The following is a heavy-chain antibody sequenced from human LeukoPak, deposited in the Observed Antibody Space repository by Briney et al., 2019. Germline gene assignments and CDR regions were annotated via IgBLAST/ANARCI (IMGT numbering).Heavy chain of an antibody. CDR3: ARALRSGWYLDY. J-gene: IGHJ4*02. CDR1: GFTFSSYG. Sequence: GGSLRLSCAASGFTFSSYGMHWVRQAPGKGLEWVSVIWYDGSNKYYADSVKGRFTISRDNSKNTLYLQMNSLRDEETAVYYCARALRSGWYLDYWGQGPLVTVSS. V-gene: IGHV3-33*01. CDR2: IWYDGSNK. D-gene: IGHD6-19*01.